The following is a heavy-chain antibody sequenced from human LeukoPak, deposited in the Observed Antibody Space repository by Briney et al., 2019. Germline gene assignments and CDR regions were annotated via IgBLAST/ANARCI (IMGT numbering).Heavy chain of an antibody. CDR3: ARGGLMPADNWFDP. D-gene: IGHD3-16*01. CDR1: GGTFSSYT. J-gene: IGHJ5*02. CDR2: IIPILGIV. V-gene: IGHV1-69*02. Sequence: SVTVSCKASGGTFSSYTISWVRQAPGQGLEWMGRIIPILGIVNYAQKFQGRVTITADKSTSTAYMELSSLRSEDTAVYYCARGGLMPADNWFDPWGQGTLVTVSS.